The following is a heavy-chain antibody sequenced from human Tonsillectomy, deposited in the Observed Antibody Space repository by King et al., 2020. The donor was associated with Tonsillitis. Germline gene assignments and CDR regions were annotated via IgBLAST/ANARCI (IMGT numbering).Heavy chain of an antibody. J-gene: IGHJ4*02. D-gene: IGHD6-19*01. CDR1: GGTFSSYA. Sequence: QLVQSGAEVKKPGSSVKVSCKASGGTFSSYAISWVRQAPGQGLEWMGVIVPIFGTANYAQNFQGRVTITADESTSSAYMELSSLTSDDTAVYFCARDKYSSGWYVDYWGQGTLVTVSS. V-gene: IGHV1-69*12. CDR3: ARDKYSSGWYVDY. CDR2: IVPIFGTA.